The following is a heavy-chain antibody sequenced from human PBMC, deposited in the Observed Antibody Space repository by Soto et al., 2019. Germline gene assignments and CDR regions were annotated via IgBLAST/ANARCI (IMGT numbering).Heavy chain of an antibody. CDR3: AKDLVAATYWYFDL. CDR2: ISYDGSNK. Sequence: QVQLVESGGGVVQPGRSLRLSCAASGFTFSSYGMHWVRQAPGKGLEWVAVISYDGSNKYYADSVKGRFTISRDNSKNTLYLQMNSLRAEDTAVYYCAKDLVAATYWYFDLWGRGTLVTVSS. CDR1: GFTFSSYG. D-gene: IGHD2-15*01. J-gene: IGHJ2*01. V-gene: IGHV3-30*18.